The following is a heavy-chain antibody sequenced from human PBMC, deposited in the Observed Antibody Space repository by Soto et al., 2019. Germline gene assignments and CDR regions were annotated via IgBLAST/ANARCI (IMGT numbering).Heavy chain of an antibody. D-gene: IGHD2-8*02. CDR2: SRNKDHSYTT. J-gene: IGHJ4*02. Sequence: EVQLVESGGGLVQPGGSLRLSCAASGFTLSDHYMDWVRQAPGKGLEWVARSRNKDHSYTTEYAASVKGRFTISRDDSKNSRYLEMCSLTVEDTAVYYCARCHWSFDYWGQGTVVTVSS. V-gene: IGHV3-72*01. CDR3: ARCHWSFDY. CDR1: GFTLSDHY.